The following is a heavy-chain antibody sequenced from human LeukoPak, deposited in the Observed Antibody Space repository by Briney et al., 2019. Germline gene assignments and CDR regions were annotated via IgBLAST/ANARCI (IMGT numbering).Heavy chain of an antibody. J-gene: IGHJ4*02. CDR2: IIPIFGTA. Sequence: SVKDSCKASGGTFSSYAISWVRQAPGQGLEWMGGIIPIFGTANYAQKFLGRVTITADESTSTAYMELSSLRSEDTAVYYCARDRIAVAGNSDFDYWGQGTLVTVSS. D-gene: IGHD6-19*01. V-gene: IGHV1-69*01. CDR1: GGTFSSYA. CDR3: ARDRIAVAGNSDFDY.